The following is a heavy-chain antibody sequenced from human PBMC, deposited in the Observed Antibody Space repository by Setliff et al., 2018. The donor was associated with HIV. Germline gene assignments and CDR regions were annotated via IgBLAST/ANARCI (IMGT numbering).Heavy chain of an antibody. J-gene: IGHJ6*02. V-gene: IGHV1-8*02. CDR2: MNPNSGVS. Sequence: ASVKVSCKPSGHTFSNSDIHWVRRATGQGLEWMGWMNPNSGVSGYALKFHDRVTMTRDTSITTLYMELSSLTSEDTSVYYCARGKGVGGVIITGGLDVWGQGTTVTVSS. CDR3: ARGKGVGGVIITGGLDV. CDR1: GHTFSNSD. D-gene: IGHD3-10*01.